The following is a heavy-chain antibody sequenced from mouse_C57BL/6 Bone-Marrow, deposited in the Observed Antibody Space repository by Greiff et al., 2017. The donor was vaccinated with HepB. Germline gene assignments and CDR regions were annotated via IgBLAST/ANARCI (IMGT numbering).Heavy chain of an antibody. CDR3: ARYGGSSYEDYFDY. D-gene: IGHD1-1*01. V-gene: IGHV1-42*01. J-gene: IGHJ2*01. CDR2: INPSTGGT. Sequence: EVQLQQSGPELVKPGASVKISCKASGYSFTGYYMNWVKQSPEKSLEWIGEINPSTGGTTYNQKFKAKATLPVDKSSSTAYMQLKSLTSEDSAVYYCARYGGSSYEDYFDYWGQGTTLTVSS. CDR1: GYSFTGYY.